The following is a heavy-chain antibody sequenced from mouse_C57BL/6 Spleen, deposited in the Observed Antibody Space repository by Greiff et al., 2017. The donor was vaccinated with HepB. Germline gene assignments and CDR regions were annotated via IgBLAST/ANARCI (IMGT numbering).Heavy chain of an antibody. Sequence: EVKVVESGGGLVQPGGSMKLSCAASGFTFSDAWMDWVRQSPEKGLEWVAEIRNKANNHATYYAESVKGRFTISRDDSKSSVYLQMNSLRAEDTGIYYCTRPTVVGAMDYWGQGTSVTVSS. CDR1: GFTFSDAW. CDR2: IRNKANNHAT. D-gene: IGHD1-1*01. CDR3: TRPTVVGAMDY. V-gene: IGHV6-6*01. J-gene: IGHJ4*01.